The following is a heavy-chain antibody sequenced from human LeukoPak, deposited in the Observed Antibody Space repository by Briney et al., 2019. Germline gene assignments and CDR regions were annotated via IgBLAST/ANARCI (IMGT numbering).Heavy chain of an antibody. V-gene: IGHV4-39*07. Sequence: PSETLSLTCTVSGGSISSSSYYWGWIRQPPGKGLEWIGSIYYSGSTYYNPSLKSRVTISVDTSKNQFSLKLSSVTAADTAVYHCARPYRGRGAFDYWGQGTLVTVSS. D-gene: IGHD3-10*01. CDR1: GGSISSSSYY. CDR3: ARPYRGRGAFDY. CDR2: IYYSGST. J-gene: IGHJ4*02.